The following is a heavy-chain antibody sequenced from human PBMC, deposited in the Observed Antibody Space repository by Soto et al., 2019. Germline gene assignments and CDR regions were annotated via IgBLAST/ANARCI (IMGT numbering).Heavy chain of an antibody. CDR3: AKVQGAERLFEKYYYYYGMDV. CDR1: GFTFSSYA. D-gene: IGHD1-26*01. V-gene: IGHV3-23*01. J-gene: IGHJ6*02. CDR2: ISGSGGST. Sequence: EVQLLESGGGLVQPGGSLRLSCAASGFTFSSYAMSWVRQAPGKGLEWVSAISGSGGSTYYADSVKGRFAISRDNSKNTLYLQMNRLRAEDTAVYYCAKVQGAERLFEKYYYYYGMDVWGQGTTVTVSS.